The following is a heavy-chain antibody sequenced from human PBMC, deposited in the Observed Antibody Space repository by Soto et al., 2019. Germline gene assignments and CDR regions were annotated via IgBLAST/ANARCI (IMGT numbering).Heavy chain of an antibody. CDR2: IYHSGST. Sequence: SETLSLTCAVSGGSISSSNWWSWVRQPPGKGLEWIGEIYHSGSTNYNPSLKSRVTISVDKSKNQFSLKLSSVTAADTAVYYCASKSSGYQRGWFDPWGQGTLVTVS. CDR1: GGSISSSNW. D-gene: IGHD3-22*01. CDR3: ASKSSGYQRGWFDP. V-gene: IGHV4-4*02. J-gene: IGHJ5*02.